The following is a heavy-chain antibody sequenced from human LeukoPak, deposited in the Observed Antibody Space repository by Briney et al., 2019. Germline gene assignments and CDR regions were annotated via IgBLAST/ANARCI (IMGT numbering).Heavy chain of an antibody. CDR3: ARAPYLYRMDV. CDR2: INSDGSST. CDR1: GFTFSSYW. Sequence: GGSLRLSCAASGFTFSSYWMHWVRQAPGKGLVWVSRINSDGSSTSYADSVKGRFTISRDNAKNTLYLQMNSLRAEDTAVYYCARAPYLYRMDVWGQGTTVTVSS. J-gene: IGHJ6*02. V-gene: IGHV3-74*01.